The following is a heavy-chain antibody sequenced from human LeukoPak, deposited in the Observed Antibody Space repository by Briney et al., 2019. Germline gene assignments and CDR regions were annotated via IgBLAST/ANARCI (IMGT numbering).Heavy chain of an antibody. CDR1: GVSISSSDW. J-gene: IGHJ4*02. V-gene: IGHV4-4*02. CDR3: ARDRERSGYVDY. CDR2: IYHTGST. Sequence: SGTLSLTCVVSGVSISSSDWWSWVRQPPGKGLEWIGEIYHTGSTNYNPSLKSRVTISLDKSTNHFSLNLNSVTATDTAIYYCARDRERSGYVDYWGQGTLVTVSS. D-gene: IGHD3-22*01.